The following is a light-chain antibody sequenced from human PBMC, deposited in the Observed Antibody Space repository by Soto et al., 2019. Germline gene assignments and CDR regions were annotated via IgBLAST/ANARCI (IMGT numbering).Light chain of an antibody. CDR2: GAS. Sequence: EIAMTQSPATLSVSPGERATLSCRASQSLSNNLAWYQQKPGQAPRLLIYGASTRATGIPARFSGSESGTEFTLTISSLQSGDFAVYYCQQYNYWPPYTFGQGTKVEIK. J-gene: IGKJ2*01. CDR1: QSLSNN. V-gene: IGKV3-15*01. CDR3: QQYNYWPPYT.